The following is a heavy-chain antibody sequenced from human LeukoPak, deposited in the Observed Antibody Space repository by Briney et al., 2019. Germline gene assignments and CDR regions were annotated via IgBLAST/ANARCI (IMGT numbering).Heavy chain of an antibody. CDR2: IYYSGST. CDR3: ARGGLWFGELCYFDY. CDR1: GGSISSGGYY. J-gene: IGHJ4*02. D-gene: IGHD3-10*01. V-gene: IGHV4-31*03. Sequence: PSQTLSLTCTVSGGSISSGGYYWSWIRQHPGKGLEWIGYIYYSGSTYYNPSLKSRVTISVDTSKNQFSLELSSVTAADTAVYYCARGGLWFGELCYFDYWGQGTLVTVSS.